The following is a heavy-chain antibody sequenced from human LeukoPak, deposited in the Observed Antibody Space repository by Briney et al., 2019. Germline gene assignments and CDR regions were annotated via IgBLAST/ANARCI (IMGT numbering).Heavy chain of an antibody. Sequence: GGSLRLSCAASGFTFSSYAMSWVRQAPGKGLEWVSAISGSGGSTYCADSVKGRFTISRDNSKNTLYLQMNSLRAEDTAVYYCAGVLRYFDWLFDYWGQGTLVTVSS. CDR3: AGVLRYFDWLFDY. CDR2: ISGSGGST. J-gene: IGHJ4*02. CDR1: GFTFSSYA. V-gene: IGHV3-23*01. D-gene: IGHD3-9*01.